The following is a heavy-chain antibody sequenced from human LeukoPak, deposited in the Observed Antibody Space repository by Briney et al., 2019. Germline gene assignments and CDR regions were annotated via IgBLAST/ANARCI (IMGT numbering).Heavy chain of an antibody. V-gene: IGHV1-46*01. CDR2: INPSGGST. J-gene: IGHJ4*02. CDR1: GYAFTSYY. Sequence: ASVKVSCKASGYAFTSYYIHWVRQAPGQGLEWMGIINPSGGSTSYAQKFQGRVTMTRDMSTSTVYMELSSLRSEDTAVYYCVRVEGSGWGFDYWGQGTLVTVSS. CDR3: VRVEGSGWGFDY. D-gene: IGHD6-19*01.